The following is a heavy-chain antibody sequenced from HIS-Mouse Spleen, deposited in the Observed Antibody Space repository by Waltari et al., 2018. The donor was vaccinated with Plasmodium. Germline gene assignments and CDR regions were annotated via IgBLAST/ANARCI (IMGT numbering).Heavy chain of an antibody. CDR3: ARVLSIAAAGKDAFDI. J-gene: IGHJ3*02. D-gene: IGHD6-13*01. CDR2: IIPILGIT. Sequence: QVQLVQSGAEVKKPGSSVKVSCKASGGTFSSYAISWVRQAPGQGLEWMGSIIPILGITNYEQNCQGRVTITADKSTSTAYMELSSLRSEDTAVYYCARVLSIAAAGKDAFDIWGQGTMVTVSS. V-gene: IGHV1-69*04. CDR1: GGTFSSYA.